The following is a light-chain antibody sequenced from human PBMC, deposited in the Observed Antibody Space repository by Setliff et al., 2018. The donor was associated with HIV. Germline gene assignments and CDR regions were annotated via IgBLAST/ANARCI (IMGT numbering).Light chain of an antibody. V-gene: IGLV2-23*02. CDR2: DVN. CDR3: CSYVSGDTWI. J-gene: IGLJ2*01. CDR1: ATDVGNYES. Sequence: QSALAQPASVSGSPGQSITISCTGSATDVGNYESVSWYQHHPGEVPKLIIYDVNKRPSGISNRFSGSKTGNSASLTISGLHTEDEADYYCCSYVSGDTWIFGGGTKATVL.